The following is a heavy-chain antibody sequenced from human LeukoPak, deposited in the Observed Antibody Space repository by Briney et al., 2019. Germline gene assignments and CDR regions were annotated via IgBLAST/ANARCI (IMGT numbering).Heavy chain of an antibody. CDR2: ISGSGGST. V-gene: IGHV3-23*01. D-gene: IGHD3-22*01. CDR3: AKGAAGYDSSGYYFSDDAFDI. Sequence: GGSLRLSCAASGFTFSSYAMRWVRQAPGKGLEWVSAISGSGGSTYYADSVKGRFTISRDNSKNTLYLQMNSLRAEDTAVYYCAKGAAGYDSSGYYFSDDAFDIWGQGTMVTVSS. CDR1: GFTFSSYA. J-gene: IGHJ3*02.